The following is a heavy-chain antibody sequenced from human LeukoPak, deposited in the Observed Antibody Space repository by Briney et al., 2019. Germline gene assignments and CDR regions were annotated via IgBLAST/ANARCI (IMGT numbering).Heavy chain of an antibody. CDR3: ARDPSTDSSGQGYFDY. D-gene: IGHD3-22*01. Sequence: ASVKVSCKASGYTFTSYYMHWVRQAPGQGLEWMGIINPSGGSTSYAQKFPGRVTMTRDTSTTTVYMVLSSLRSEDTAVYYCARDPSTDSSGQGYFDYWGQGTLVTVSS. J-gene: IGHJ4*02. CDR1: GYTFTSYY. V-gene: IGHV1-46*01. CDR2: INPSGGST.